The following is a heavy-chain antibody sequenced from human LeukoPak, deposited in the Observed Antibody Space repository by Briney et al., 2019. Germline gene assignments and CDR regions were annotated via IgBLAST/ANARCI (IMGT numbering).Heavy chain of an antibody. V-gene: IGHV3-9*02. CDR3: AKDKTSGIAGPFDT. CDR1: GFTSDDFA. D-gene: IGHD6-13*01. J-gene: IGHJ5*02. Sequence: PGGSPRLSCAASGFTSDDFAMHWVRQAPGKGLEWVSGLSWNTGSIHYADSAKGRFTISRDNAKNSLYLQMNSLRAEDTAFYYCAKDKTSGIAGPFDTWGQGTLVTVSS. CDR2: LSWNTGSI.